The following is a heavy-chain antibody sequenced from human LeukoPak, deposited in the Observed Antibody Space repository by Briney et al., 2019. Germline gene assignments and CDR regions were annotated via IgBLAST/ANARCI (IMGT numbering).Heavy chain of an antibody. V-gene: IGHV3-7*05. J-gene: IGHJ4*02. CDR1: GFXFSNYW. CDR2: IKQDGSEK. CDR3: AREAGIPPTTQQWPTSVDC. D-gene: IGHD5-18*01. Sequence: PGGSQRLSCAASGFXFSNYWISWVRQAPGKGLEWEANIKQDGSEKYYVDSVKGRFTITRDNAKNSLSLQMNSLRAEDTAVYYCAREAGIPPTTQQWPTSVDCWGQGTLVTVSS.